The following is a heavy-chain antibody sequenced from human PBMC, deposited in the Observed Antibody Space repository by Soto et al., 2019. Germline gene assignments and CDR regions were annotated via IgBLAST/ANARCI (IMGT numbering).Heavy chain of an antibody. CDR3: AGQFEP. Sequence: PGGSLRLSCAASGFSFSTFWMNWARQVPGKGLVWVSRISSDGSRTDYADSVKGRFTIFRDNAKNMLYLQMNSLKVEDTAVYYCAGQFEPWGQGTPVTVSS. CDR1: GFSFSTFW. J-gene: IGHJ5*02. V-gene: IGHV3-74*01. CDR2: ISSDGSRT.